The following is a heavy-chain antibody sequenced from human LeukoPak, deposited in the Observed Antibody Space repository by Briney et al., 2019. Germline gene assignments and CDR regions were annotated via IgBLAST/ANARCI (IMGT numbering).Heavy chain of an antibody. J-gene: IGHJ3*02. CDR3: ARDSYYYYDSSGYYYRGDVFDI. CDR2: IYYRGGP. Sequence: SETLFLTVLLHVDPIRSPTGAGFRRPPGRVLGSIGQIYYRGGPNYNPSLKSRVTISVDTSKNQFSLKLSSVTAGDTAVYYCARDSYYYYDSSGYYYRGDVFDIWGQGTMVTVSS. D-gene: IGHD3-22*01. CDR1: VDPIRSPT. V-gene: IGHV4-59*11.